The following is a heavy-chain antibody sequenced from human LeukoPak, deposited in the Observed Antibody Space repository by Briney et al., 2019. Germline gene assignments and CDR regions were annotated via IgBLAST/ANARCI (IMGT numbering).Heavy chain of an antibody. CDR2: ISGSGVNS. CDR3: AKDFWSADWFDP. V-gene: IGHV3-23*01. J-gene: IGHJ5*02. CDR1: GFTFSDYY. Sequence: GGSLRLSCAASGFTFSDYYMSWVRQAPGKGLEWVSGISGSGVNSYYADSVKGRFTISRDNSKNTLYLQMNSLRADDTAVYHCAKDFWSADWFDPWGQGTLVTVSS. D-gene: IGHD3-3*01.